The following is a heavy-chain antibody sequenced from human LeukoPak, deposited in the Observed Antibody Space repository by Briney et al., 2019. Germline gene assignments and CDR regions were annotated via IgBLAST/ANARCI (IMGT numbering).Heavy chain of an antibody. J-gene: IGHJ3*02. CDR1: GFTVSSNY. D-gene: IGHD3-22*01. CDR2: IYSGGST. V-gene: IGHV3-53*01. Sequence: PGGSLRLSCAASGFTVSSNYMSWVRQAPGKGLEWVSVIYSGGSTYYADSVKGRFTISSDNSKNTLYLQMNSLRAEDTAVYYCARVPMIDAFDIWGQGTMVTVSS. CDR3: ARVPMIDAFDI.